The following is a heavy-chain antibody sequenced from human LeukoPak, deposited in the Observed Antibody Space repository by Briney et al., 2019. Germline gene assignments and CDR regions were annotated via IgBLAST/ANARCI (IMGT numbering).Heavy chain of an antibody. CDR1: GGSISSSSYY. CDR3: ARDRSSCSGGSCTEVLDY. D-gene: IGHD2-15*01. J-gene: IGHJ4*02. V-gene: IGHV4-39*07. Sequence: SETLSLTCTVSGGSISSSSYYWGWIRQPPGKGLGWIGSIYHSGSTYYNPSLKSRVTISVDTSKNQFSLKLSSVTAADTAVYYCARDRSSCSGGSCTEVLDYWGQGTLVTVSS. CDR2: IYHSGST.